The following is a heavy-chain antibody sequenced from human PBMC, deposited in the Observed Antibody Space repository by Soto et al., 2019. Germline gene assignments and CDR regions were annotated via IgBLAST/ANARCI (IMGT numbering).Heavy chain of an antibody. V-gene: IGHV1-69*06. CDR3: GRDSRGLPRGP. Sequence: SVKVACKASGDTLTSYAMSWVRQAPGQGLEWIGGIIPIFGTANYAQKFQGRVTITADKSTSTAYMELSSLRSEDTAVYYCGRDSRGLPRGPWGQGTLVTVSS. CDR2: IIPIFGTA. CDR1: GDTLTSYA. J-gene: IGHJ5*02. D-gene: IGHD2-21*02.